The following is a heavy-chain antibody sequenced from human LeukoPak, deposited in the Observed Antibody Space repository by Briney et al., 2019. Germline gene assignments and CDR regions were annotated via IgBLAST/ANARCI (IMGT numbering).Heavy chain of an antibody. CDR1: GGSVSGYY. CDR3: ARHNYYDSSGYYPLGY. V-gene: IGHV4-59*08. D-gene: IGHD3-22*01. CDR2: IYYSGNT. J-gene: IGHJ4*02. Sequence: PSETLSLTCTVSGGSVSGYYWSWIRQPPGKGLEGIGYIYYSGNTKYNPSLKTRVTMSVDTSKNQFSLRLSSVTAADTAVYYCARHNYYDSSGYYPLGYWGQGTLVTVSS.